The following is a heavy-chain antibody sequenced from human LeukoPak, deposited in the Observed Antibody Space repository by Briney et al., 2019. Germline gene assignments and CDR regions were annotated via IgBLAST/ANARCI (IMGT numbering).Heavy chain of an antibody. CDR1: GLTVSSSY. D-gene: IGHD1-26*01. J-gene: IGHJ4*02. CDR2: IYSGGST. V-gene: IGHV3-53*05. Sequence: GGSLRLSCAASGLTVSSSYMSWVRQAPGKGLEWVSVIYSGGSTYSADSVKGRFTISRDNSKNTLYLQMNSLRTEDTAVYYCAKDLFAMTQWEQLGYWGQGTLVTVSS. CDR3: AKDLFAMTQWEQLGY.